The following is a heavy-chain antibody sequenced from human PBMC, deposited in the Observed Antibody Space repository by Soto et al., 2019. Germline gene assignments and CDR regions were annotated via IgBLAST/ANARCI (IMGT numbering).Heavy chain of an antibody. Sequence: QLQLQESGSGLVKPSQTLSLTCAVSGGSISSGGYSWSWIRQPPGKGLEWIGYIYHSGSTYYNPYVRGRVTISVDRAKNQLSLKLSSVTAAVKGVYDCARGVTTVTPIDYWGQGTLVTVSA. D-gene: IGHD4-17*01. V-gene: IGHV4-30-2*01. CDR2: IYHSGST. CDR1: GGSISSGGYS. CDR3: ARGVTTVTPIDY. J-gene: IGHJ4*02.